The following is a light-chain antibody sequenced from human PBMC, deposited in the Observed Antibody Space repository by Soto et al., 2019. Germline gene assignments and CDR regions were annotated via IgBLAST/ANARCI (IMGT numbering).Light chain of an antibody. V-gene: IGLV2-23*01. CDR2: DGI. CDR3: CSYTRGNTLV. CDR1: SSDVGTYNL. J-gene: IGLJ3*02. Sequence: QSALTQPASVSGSPGQSITISCTGTSSDVGTYNLVSWYQQHPGKAPKLTIYDGIRRPSGLSNRFFGSRSGNTASLTISGLQAEDEAAYYCCSYTRGNTLVFVGGTKLTVL.